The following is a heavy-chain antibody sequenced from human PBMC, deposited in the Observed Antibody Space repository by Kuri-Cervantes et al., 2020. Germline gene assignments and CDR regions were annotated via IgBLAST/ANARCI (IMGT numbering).Heavy chain of an antibody. J-gene: IGHJ5*02. Sequence: GESLKISCEASGFTFSIYGVSWVRQAPGKGPEWVSASGSGAGTYYADSVKGRFTVSRDNSKNTLYLQMNSLRAEDTAVYYCARDLGGDYVGWFDPWGQGTLVTVSS. CDR3: ARDLGGDYVGWFDP. V-gene: IGHV3-23*01. D-gene: IGHD4-17*01. CDR2: SGSGAGT. CDR1: GFTFSIYG.